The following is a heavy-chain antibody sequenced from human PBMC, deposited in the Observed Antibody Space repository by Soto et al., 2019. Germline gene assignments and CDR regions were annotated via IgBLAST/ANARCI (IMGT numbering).Heavy chain of an antibody. V-gene: IGHV3-73*01. Sequence: PGGSLRLSCAASGFSFSGSFMHWVRQASGKGLEWVGRIRSKANNYATAYAASVKGRFTISRDDSKNTAYMQMNSLKTEDTAVYYCTGGENDYNYYYYYPMDIWGQGITVTVS. D-gene: IGHD4-4*01. CDR3: TGGENDYNYYYYYPMDI. J-gene: IGHJ6*02. CDR2: IRSKANNYAT. CDR1: GFSFSGSF.